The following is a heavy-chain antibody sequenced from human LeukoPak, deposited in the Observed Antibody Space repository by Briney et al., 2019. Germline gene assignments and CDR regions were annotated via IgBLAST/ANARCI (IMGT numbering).Heavy chain of an antibody. CDR2: ISSSGSTI. Sequence: PGGSLRLSCAASGFTFSSYEMHWVRQAPGKGLEWVSYISSSGSTIYYADSVKGRFTISRDNAKNSLYLQMNSLRAEDTAVYYCARAGNYYGRHTNWFDPWGQGTLVTVSS. CDR3: ARAGNYYGRHTNWFDP. CDR1: GFTFSSYE. V-gene: IGHV3-48*03. J-gene: IGHJ5*02. D-gene: IGHD3-10*01.